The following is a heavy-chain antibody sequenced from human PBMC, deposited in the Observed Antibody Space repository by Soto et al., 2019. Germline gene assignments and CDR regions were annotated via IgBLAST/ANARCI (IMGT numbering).Heavy chain of an antibody. V-gene: IGHV4-30-4*01. D-gene: IGHD3-10*01. CDR1: GGSISSGDYY. CDR2: IYYSGST. J-gene: IGHJ4*02. Sequence: QVQLQESGPGLVKPSQTLSLTCTVSGGSISSGDYYWSWIRQPQGKGLEWIGYIYYSGSTYYNPALKSRVTMALDTSKNQFSLKVNAVTAADTAVYYCARGYYYESGRIWGQGTLVTVSS. CDR3: ARGYYYESGRI.